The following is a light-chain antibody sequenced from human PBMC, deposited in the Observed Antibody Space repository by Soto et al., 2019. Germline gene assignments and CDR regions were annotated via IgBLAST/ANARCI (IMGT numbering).Light chain of an antibody. V-gene: IGLV1-40*01. CDR1: SSNIGADHD. J-gene: IGLJ2*01. Sequence: QSVLTQPPSVSGAPGQRVTISCTGTSSNIGADHDVHWYQQLPATAPKLLIYGNSNRPSGVPDRFSGSKSGTSASLAITGLQAEDEADYYCQSYDSSLSGVVFGGGTKLTVL. CDR2: GNS. CDR3: QSYDSSLSGVV.